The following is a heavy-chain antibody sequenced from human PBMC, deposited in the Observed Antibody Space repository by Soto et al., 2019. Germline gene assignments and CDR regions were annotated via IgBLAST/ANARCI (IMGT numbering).Heavy chain of an antibody. D-gene: IGHD3-3*01. Sequence: QVQLVQSGAEVKKPGASVKVSCKASGYTFTSYDINWVRQATGQGLEWMGWMNPNSGNTGYAQKFQGSVTMTRTTAIIPAHKELSRLRSEDTAVYYCARAPYYDFWSGYPDRLTWFDPWGQGTLGTGSS. CDR2: MNPNSGNT. CDR1: GYTFTSYD. CDR3: ARAPYYDFWSGYPDRLTWFDP. V-gene: IGHV1-8*01. J-gene: IGHJ5*02.